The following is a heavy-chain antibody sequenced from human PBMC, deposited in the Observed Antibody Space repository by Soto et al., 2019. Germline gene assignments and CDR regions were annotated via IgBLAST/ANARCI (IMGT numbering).Heavy chain of an antibody. V-gene: IGHV3-11*05. J-gene: IGHJ4*02. CDR3: AREGGLVGYTSSFDY. CDR1: GFTFSDYY. Sequence: GSLRLSCAASGFTFSDYYMSWIRQAPGKGLEWLSYISDGSTDTRYADSVKGRFTISRDNAENSLYLQMDSLRAEDTAVYYCAREGGLVGYTSSFDYWGRGTLLTVSS. CDR2: ISDGSTDT. D-gene: IGHD1-26*01.